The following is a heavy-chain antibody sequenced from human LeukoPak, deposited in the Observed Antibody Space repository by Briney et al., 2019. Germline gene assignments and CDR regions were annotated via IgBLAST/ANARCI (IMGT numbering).Heavy chain of an antibody. J-gene: IGHJ3*02. Sequence: PGGSLRLSCAASGFTFSRSFMNWVRQAIGKGLEWLAILYRDGGTTYYADSVKGRFTISRDSSKNTLYLQMNSLRAEDTAVYYCAKIIAVAGTGEDNVFDIWGQGTMVTVSS. CDR1: GFTFSRSF. D-gene: IGHD6-13*01. V-gene: IGHV3-53*01. CDR3: AKIIAVAGTGEDNVFDI. CDR2: LYRDGGTT.